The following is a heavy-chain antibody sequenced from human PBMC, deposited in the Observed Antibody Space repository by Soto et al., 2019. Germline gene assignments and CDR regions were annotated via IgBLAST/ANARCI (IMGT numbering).Heavy chain of an antibody. CDR1: GFPFSSYG. CDR3: AKGHDYVWGSYRYAEYFQH. CDR2: ISYDGSNK. D-gene: IGHD3-16*02. Sequence: PGGSLRLSCAASGFPFSSYGMHWVRQAPGKGLEWVAVISYDGSNKYYADSVKGRFTISRDNSKNTLYLQMNSLRAEDTAVYYCAKGHDYVWGSYRYAEYFQHWGQGTLVTVSS. J-gene: IGHJ1*01. V-gene: IGHV3-30*18.